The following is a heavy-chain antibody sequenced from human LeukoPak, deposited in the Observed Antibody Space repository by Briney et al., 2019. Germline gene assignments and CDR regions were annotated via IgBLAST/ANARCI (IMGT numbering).Heavy chain of an antibody. CDR2: IYYSGIT. V-gene: IGHV4-38-2*02. CDR1: GYSISSGYY. CDR3: ARAVGVGSGWYNWFDY. J-gene: IGHJ4*02. D-gene: IGHD6-19*01. Sequence: SETLSLTCTVSGYSISSGYYWGWIRQPPGKGLEWIGSIYYSGITYYNPSLKSRVTISVDTSKNEFSLKLSSVTAADTAVYYCARAVGVGSGWYNWFDYWGQGTLVTVSS.